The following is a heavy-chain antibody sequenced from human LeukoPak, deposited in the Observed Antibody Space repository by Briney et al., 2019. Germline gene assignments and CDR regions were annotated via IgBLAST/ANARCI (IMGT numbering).Heavy chain of an antibody. CDR2: IKQDGSEK. D-gene: IGHD6-13*01. J-gene: IGHJ4*02. Sequence: GGSLRLSCAASGFTFSSYWMSWVRQAPGKGLEWVANIKQDGSEKYYVDSVKGRFTISRENAKNSLYLQMNSLRAGDTAVYYCARDIAPGYSSSWYDYWGQGTLVTVSS. CDR3: ARDIAPGYSSSWYDY. CDR1: GFTFSSYW. V-gene: IGHV3-7*01.